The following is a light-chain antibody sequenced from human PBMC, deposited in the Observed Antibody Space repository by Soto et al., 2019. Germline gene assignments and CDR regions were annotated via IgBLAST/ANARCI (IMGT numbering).Light chain of an antibody. V-gene: IGKV3-15*01. CDR2: GAS. J-gene: IGKJ5*01. CDR1: QSVNNN. Sequence: ETLMTQSPATLSVSPGERATLSCRASQSVNNNLAWYQQKLGQAPRVLIYGASTRATGIPARFSGSGSGTDFTLTISSLEPEDFAVYHCQQRSNWSITFGQGTRLEIK. CDR3: QQRSNWSIT.